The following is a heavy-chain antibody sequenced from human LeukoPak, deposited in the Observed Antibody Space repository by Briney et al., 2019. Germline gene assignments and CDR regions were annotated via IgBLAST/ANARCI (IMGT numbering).Heavy chain of an antibody. CDR2: IIPIFGTA. D-gene: IGHD2-15*01. CDR3: ATYCSGGSCYSHTKYFQD. Sequence: SVKVSCKASGGTFSSYAISWVRQTPGQGLEWMGGIIPIFGTANYAQKFQGRVTITADESTSTAYMELSSLRSEDTAVYYCATYCSGGSCYSHTKYFQDWGQGTLVTVSS. V-gene: IGHV1-69*13. CDR1: GGTFSSYA. J-gene: IGHJ1*01.